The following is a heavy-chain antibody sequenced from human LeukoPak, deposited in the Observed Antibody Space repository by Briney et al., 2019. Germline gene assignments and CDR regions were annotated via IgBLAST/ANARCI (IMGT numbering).Heavy chain of an antibody. J-gene: IGHJ4*02. D-gene: IGHD4-17*01. CDR3: ARPYYGDYMNGDY. Sequence: PSETLSLTCTVSGGSISSYYWSWIRQPPGKGLEWIGEINHSGRSNYNPSLKSRVTISVDTSKNQFSLRLSSVTAADTAVYYCARPYYGDYMNGDYWGQGTLVTVSS. CDR2: INHSGRS. V-gene: IGHV4-34*01. CDR1: GGSISSYY.